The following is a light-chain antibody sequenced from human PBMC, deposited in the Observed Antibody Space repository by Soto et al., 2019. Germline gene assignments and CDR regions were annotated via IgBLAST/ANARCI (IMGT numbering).Light chain of an antibody. CDR3: MQALQTPLT. V-gene: IGKV2-28*01. J-gene: IGKJ1*01. Sequence: DIVMTQSPPSLPVTPGEPASISCRSSQGLLHSNGYNYLDWYLQKPGQSPQLLIYLGSNRASGVPDRFSGSGSGTDFTLKISRVEAEDVGVYYCMQALQTPLTFGQGTKVDIK. CDR2: LGS. CDR1: QGLLHSNGYNY.